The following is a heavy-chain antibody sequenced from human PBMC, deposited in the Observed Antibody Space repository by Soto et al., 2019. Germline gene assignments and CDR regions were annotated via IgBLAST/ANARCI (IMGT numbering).Heavy chain of an antibody. D-gene: IGHD6-6*01. V-gene: IGHV1-46*03. Sequence: QVQLVQSGAEVKKPGASVKVSCKASGYTFTTYYIHWVRQAPGQGLEWMGVINPSGGGTIYGQRFQGRVTMTRDTSTSTVYMELSSLRSEDTAVYYCVRGGESSIATHFWGYYFDYWGQGTLVPVSS. CDR2: INPSGGGT. CDR3: VRGGESSIATHFWGYYFDY. CDR1: GYTFTTYY. J-gene: IGHJ4*02.